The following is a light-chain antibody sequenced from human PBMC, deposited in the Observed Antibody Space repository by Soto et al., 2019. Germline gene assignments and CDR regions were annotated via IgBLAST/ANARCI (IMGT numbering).Light chain of an antibody. CDR2: KAS. J-gene: IGKJ2*01. CDR3: QQYNNYPYT. CDR1: QSINSW. Sequence: DIQMTQSPSTLSASVGDRVIITCRASQSINSWLDWYQQKPGKAPKLLIYKASTLESGVPSRFSGSASGTEFTLTISSLQPDDFATYYCQQYNNYPYTFGQGTELEIK. V-gene: IGKV1-5*03.